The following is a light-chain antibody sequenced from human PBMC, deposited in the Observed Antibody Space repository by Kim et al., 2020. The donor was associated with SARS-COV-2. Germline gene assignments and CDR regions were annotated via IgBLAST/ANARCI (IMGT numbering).Light chain of an antibody. V-gene: IGKV3-20*01. CDR1: QGVSANY. J-gene: IGKJ1*01. Sequence: SPGDRATLSCRATQGVSANYLAWYQHKRGQAPRLVIYGASTRATGIPDRFTGSGSGTDFTLTISRLEPEDFAVYYCQQYDTLPRTFGQGTKVDIK. CDR2: GAS. CDR3: QQYDTLPRT.